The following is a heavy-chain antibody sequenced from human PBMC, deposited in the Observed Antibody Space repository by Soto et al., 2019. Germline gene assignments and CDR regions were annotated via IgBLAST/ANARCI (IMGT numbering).Heavy chain of an antibody. CDR1: GGSISSYY. CDR3: AREGRDCSSTSCYYYYGMDV. CDR2: IYYSGST. V-gene: IGHV4-59*01. J-gene: IGHJ6*02. D-gene: IGHD2-2*01. Sequence: SETLSLTCTVSGGSISSYYWSGIRQPTGKGLEWIGYIYYSGSTNYNPSLKSRVTISVDTSKNQFSLKLSSVTAADTAVYYCAREGRDCSSTSCYYYYGMDVWGQGTTVTVSS.